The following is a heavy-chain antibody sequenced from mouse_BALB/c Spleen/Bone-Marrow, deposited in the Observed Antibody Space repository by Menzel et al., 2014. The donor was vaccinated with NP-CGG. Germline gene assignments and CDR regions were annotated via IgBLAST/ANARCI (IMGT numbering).Heavy chain of an antibody. CDR1: GFTFTDYY. CDR2: IRNKANGYTT. Sequence: EVKLMESGGGLVQPGGSPRLSCATSGFTFTDYYMSWVRQPPGKALEWLGFIRNKANGYTTEYSASVKGRFTISRDNSQSILYLQMNTLRAEDSATYYCARIGSSFYYYAMDYWGQGTSVTVSS. CDR3: ARIGSSFYYYAMDY. D-gene: IGHD1-1*01. J-gene: IGHJ4*01. V-gene: IGHV7-3*02.